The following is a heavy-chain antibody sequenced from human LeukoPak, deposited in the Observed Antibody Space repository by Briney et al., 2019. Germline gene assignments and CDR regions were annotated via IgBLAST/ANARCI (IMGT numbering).Heavy chain of an antibody. Sequence: HPGGSLRLSCAASGFTVSSNYMSWVRQAPGKGLEWVSVIYSGGSTYYADSVKGRFTISRDNSKNTLYLQMNSLRAEDTAVYYCARDHMVRGVITYYYYGMDVWGQGTTVTVSS. CDR1: GFTVSSNY. CDR3: ARDHMVRGVITYYYYGMDV. V-gene: IGHV3-66*01. J-gene: IGHJ6*02. CDR2: IYSGGST. D-gene: IGHD3-10*01.